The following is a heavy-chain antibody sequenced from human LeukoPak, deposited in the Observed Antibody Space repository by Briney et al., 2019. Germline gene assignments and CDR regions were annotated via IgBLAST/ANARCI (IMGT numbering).Heavy chain of an antibody. CDR3: ARQLWFGELIDY. J-gene: IGHJ4*02. D-gene: IGHD3-10*01. CDR2: ISYDGSNK. V-gene: IGHV3-30-3*01. CDR1: GFTFSSYD. Sequence: PGGSLRLSCAASGFTFSSYDMHWVRQAPGKGLEWVAVISYDGSNKYYADSGKGRFTISRDNSKNTLYLQMNSLRAEDTAVYYCARQLWFGELIDYWGQGTLVTVSS.